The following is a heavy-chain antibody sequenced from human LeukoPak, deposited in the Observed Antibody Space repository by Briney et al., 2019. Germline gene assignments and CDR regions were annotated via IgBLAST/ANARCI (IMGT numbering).Heavy chain of an antibody. CDR1: RGSISGSIRSYY. CDR2: ISSSGST. V-gene: IGHV4-61*05. D-gene: IGHD5-12*01. J-gene: IGHJ4*02. CDR3: ARIPLGYSGAYYFDY. Sequence: PSQTLSLTCTVSRGSISGSIRSYYWRWLRQPPGKGLESIGYISSSGSTNDNPSLRSRVTISVDTSTNQFFLNLSSVSAADTAVYYCARIPLGYSGAYYFDYWGQGTLVTVSS.